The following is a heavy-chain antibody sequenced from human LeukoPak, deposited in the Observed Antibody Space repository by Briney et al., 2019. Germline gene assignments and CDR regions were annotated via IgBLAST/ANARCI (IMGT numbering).Heavy chain of an antibody. J-gene: IGHJ5*02. D-gene: IGHD3-9*01. V-gene: IGHV3-48*03. Sequence: PGGSLRLSCAASGFTFSSYEMNWVRQAPGKGLEWVSYISSSGSTIYYADSVKGRFTISRDNAKNSLYLQMNSLRAEDTAVYYCARDGAYYDILTGYYIRGNWFDPWGQGTLVTVSS. CDR1: GFTFSSYE. CDR2: ISSSGSTI. CDR3: ARDGAYYDILTGYYIRGNWFDP.